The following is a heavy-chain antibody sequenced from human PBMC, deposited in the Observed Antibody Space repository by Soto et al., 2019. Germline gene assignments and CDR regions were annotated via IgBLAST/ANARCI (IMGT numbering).Heavy chain of an antibody. J-gene: IGHJ4*02. V-gene: IGHV3-33*01. Sequence: GGSLRFSCPASGFSLSSYGMHWVHQAPGKGLEWVAVIGFDGNNDYYADSVKGRFTVSRDNSRNTLFLQMNSLRVEDTAVYYCAREIGYSSTWPSYWGQGTLVTVSS. CDR2: IGFDGNND. D-gene: IGHD6-13*01. CDR3: AREIGYSSTWPSY. CDR1: GFSLSSYG.